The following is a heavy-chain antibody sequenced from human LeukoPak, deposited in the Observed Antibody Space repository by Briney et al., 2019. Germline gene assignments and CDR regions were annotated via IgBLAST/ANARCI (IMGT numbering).Heavy chain of an antibody. CDR1: GFTFTSSA. J-gene: IGHJ5*02. D-gene: IGHD6-19*01. V-gene: IGHV1-58*01. Sequence: GTSVKVSCKASGFTFTSSAVQWVRQARGQRLEWIGWIVVGSGNTNYAQKFQERVTITRDMSASTAYMKLSSLRSEDSAVYYCAAETAVAGNNWFDPWGQGTLVTVSS. CDR2: IVVGSGNT. CDR3: AAETAVAGNNWFDP.